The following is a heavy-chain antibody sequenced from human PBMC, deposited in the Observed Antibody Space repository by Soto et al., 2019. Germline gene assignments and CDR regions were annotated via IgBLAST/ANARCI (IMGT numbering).Heavy chain of an antibody. J-gene: IGHJ4*02. CDR2: INHSGST. CDR1: GGSFSGYY. CDR3: AIVSSSSSDFDY. V-gene: IGHV4-34*01. D-gene: IGHD6-6*01. Sequence: SETLSLTCAVYGGSFSGYYWSWIRQPPGKGLEWIGEINHSGSTNYNPSLKSRVTISVDTSKNQFSLKLSSVTAADTAVYYCAIVSSSSSDFDYWGQGTLVTVSS.